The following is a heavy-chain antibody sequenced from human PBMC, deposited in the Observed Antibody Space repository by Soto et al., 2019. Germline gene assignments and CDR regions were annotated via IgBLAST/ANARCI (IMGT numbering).Heavy chain of an antibody. D-gene: IGHD1-26*01. CDR2: MNPNNGDT. CDR3: ARGIDEGVDY. Sequence: ASVKVSCKASGYTFSSFHINWVRQASGQGLEWMGWMNPNNGDTDYAQNFQARVTMTRDTSTSTAYMELTSLTFEDTAIYFCARGIDEGVDYWGQGTLVTVSS. J-gene: IGHJ4*02. CDR1: GYTFSSFH. V-gene: IGHV1-8*01.